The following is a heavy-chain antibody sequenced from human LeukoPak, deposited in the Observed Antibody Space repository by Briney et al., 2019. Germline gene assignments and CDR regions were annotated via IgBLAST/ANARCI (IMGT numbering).Heavy chain of an antibody. CDR2: IYYSGST. CDR3: ARARGYYDSSGYFLMGVFDY. J-gene: IGHJ4*02. CDR1: GGSISSSSYY. Sequence: SETLSLTCTVSGGSISSSSYYWGWIRQPPGKGLEWIGSIYYSGSTYYNPSLKSRVTISVDTSKNQFSPRLSSVTAADTAVYYCARARGYYDSSGYFLMGVFDYWGQGTLVTVSS. V-gene: IGHV4-39*07. D-gene: IGHD3-22*01.